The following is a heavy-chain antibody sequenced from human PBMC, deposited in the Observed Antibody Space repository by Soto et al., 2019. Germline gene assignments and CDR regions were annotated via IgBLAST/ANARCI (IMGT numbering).Heavy chain of an antibody. CDR2: ITPVSGTT. Sequence: QVQLLQSGAEVKKPGSSMRVSCKVSGGTFRTYALNWVRQAPGHGLEWVGGITPVSGTTNYAQRFHGRVTVNADESTSTVYLDLTSLRFNDTAIYYCARAGTWGQGSLVTVSS. V-gene: IGHV1-69*01. J-gene: IGHJ5*02. CDR3: ARAGT. CDR1: GGTFRTYA.